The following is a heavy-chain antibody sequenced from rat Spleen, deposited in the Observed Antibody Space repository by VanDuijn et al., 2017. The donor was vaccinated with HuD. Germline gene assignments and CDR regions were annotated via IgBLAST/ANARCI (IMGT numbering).Heavy chain of an antibody. V-gene: IGHV3-1*01. J-gene: IGHJ2*01. CDR3: ARYKGGRTGAFDY. CDR1: GYSITSNY. Sequence: EVQLQESGPGLVKPSQSLSLTCSVTGYSITSNYWGWIRKFPGNKMEWIGHISYSGSTSYNPSLKSRISITRDTSKNQFFLQLNSVTTEDTATYYCARYKGGRTGAFDYWGQGVMVTVSS. CDR2: ISYSGST. D-gene: IGHD1-4*01.